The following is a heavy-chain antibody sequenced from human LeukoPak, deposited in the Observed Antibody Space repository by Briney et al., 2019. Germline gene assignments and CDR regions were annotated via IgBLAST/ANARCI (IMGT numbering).Heavy chain of an antibody. CDR1: GGTFSSYA. CDR2: IIPIFGTT. D-gene: IGHD2-2*01. Sequence: GASVKVSCKASGGTFSSYAISWVRQAPGQGLEWMGGIIPIFGTTNYAQKFQGRVTITADESTSTAYMELSSLRSEDTAVYYCARPPVGSNYYYYYMDVWGKGTTVTVSS. V-gene: IGHV1-69*13. J-gene: IGHJ6*03. CDR3: ARPPVGSNYYYYYMDV.